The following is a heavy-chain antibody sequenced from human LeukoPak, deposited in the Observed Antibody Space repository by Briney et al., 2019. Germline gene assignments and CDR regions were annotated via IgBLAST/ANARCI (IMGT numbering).Heavy chain of an antibody. J-gene: IGHJ4*02. CDR1: GFTFGSSY. D-gene: IGHD2-2*01. Sequence: GGSLRLSCAASGFTFGSSYMHWVRQDPGKGLVWVSCISSDGTSTNYADSVKGRFTISRDNPKNTVYLQMNSLRDEDTAVYYCARDVGSSLHSWGQGTLVIVSS. CDR3: ARDVGSSLHS. V-gene: IGHV3-74*01. CDR2: ISSDGTST.